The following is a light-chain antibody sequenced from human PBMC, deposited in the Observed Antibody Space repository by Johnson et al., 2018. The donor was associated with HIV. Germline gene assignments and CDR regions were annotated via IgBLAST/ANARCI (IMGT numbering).Light chain of an antibody. CDR3: GTWDSSLRGV. CDR2: ENN. J-gene: IGLJ1*01. Sequence: QSVLTQPPSVSAAPGQKVTISCSGSSSDMGNYAVSWYQQLPGTAPKLLIYENNKRPSGIPDRFSGSQSGTSATLGITGLQTADEADYYCGTWDSSLRGVFGTGTKVTVL. V-gene: IGLV1-51*02. CDR1: SSDMGNYA.